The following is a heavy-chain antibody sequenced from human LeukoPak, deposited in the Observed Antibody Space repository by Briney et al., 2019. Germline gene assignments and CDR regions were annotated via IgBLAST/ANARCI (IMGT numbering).Heavy chain of an antibody. D-gene: IGHD6-13*01. J-gene: IGHJ1*01. V-gene: IGHV4-34*01. CDR1: GGSFSGYY. CDR2: INHSGST. Sequence: SETLSLTCAVYGGSFSGYYWSWIRQPPGKGLEWIGEINHSGSTNYNPSLKSRVTISVDTSKNQFSLKLSSVTAADTAVYYCARGHSSSWAAEYFQHWGQGTLVTVSS. CDR3: ARGHSSSWAAEYFQH.